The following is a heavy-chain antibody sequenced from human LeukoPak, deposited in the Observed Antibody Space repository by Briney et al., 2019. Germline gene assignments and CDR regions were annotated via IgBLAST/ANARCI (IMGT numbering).Heavy chain of an antibody. CDR3: AKTLWGLTPLSSDH. CDR1: GFTFSSYA. V-gene: IGHV3-23*01. J-gene: IGHJ4*02. Sequence: GRSLRLSCAASGFTFSSYAMIWVRQAPGKGLEWISVVSDSGASTYYADSVKGRFTIYRDNSKNALYLQMNSLRADDTAVYFCAKTLWGLTPLSSDHWGQGTLVTVSS. CDR2: VSDSGAST. D-gene: IGHD3-16*01.